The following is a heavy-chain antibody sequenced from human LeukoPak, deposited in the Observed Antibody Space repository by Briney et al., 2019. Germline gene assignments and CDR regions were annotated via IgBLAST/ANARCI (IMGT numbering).Heavy chain of an antibody. V-gene: IGHV3-23*01. CDR3: ARVGMYYYDSSGYSD. CDR2: ITETGAGT. Sequence: PGGSLRLSCAASGFMFSRYAMIWVRQTPGEGLEWVSAITETGAGTYYADSVKGRFTISRDNAKNSLYLQMNSLRAEDTAVYYCARVGMYYYDSSGYSDWGQGTLVTVSS. J-gene: IGHJ4*02. CDR1: GFMFSRYA. D-gene: IGHD3-22*01.